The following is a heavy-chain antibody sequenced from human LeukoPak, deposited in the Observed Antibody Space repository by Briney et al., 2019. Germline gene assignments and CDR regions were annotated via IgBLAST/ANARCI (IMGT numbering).Heavy chain of an antibody. J-gene: IGHJ4*02. CDR2: INHGGST. Sequence: SETLSLTCAVYGGSFSGYYWSWIRQPPGKGLEWIGEINHGGSTNYNPSLKSRVTISVDTSKNQFSLKLSSVTAADTAVYYCARVAIVVANIDYWGQGTLVTVSS. D-gene: IGHD2-15*01. CDR1: GGSFSGYY. CDR3: ARVAIVVANIDY. V-gene: IGHV4-34*01.